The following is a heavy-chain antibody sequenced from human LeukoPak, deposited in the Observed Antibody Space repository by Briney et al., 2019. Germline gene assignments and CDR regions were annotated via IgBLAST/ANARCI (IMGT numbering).Heavy chain of an antibody. Sequence: GGSLRLSCAASGFTFSSYAMHWVRQAPGKGPEWVAVLSYDGTNKIYADSVKGRFTISRDNSKNTLYLHMNSLRVEDTAVYYCAKSPRIAAVHGLYDYWGQGTLVTVSS. CDR3: AKSPRIAAVHGLYDY. V-gene: IGHV3-30*18. CDR1: GFTFSSYA. CDR2: LSYDGTNK. J-gene: IGHJ4*02. D-gene: IGHD6-13*01.